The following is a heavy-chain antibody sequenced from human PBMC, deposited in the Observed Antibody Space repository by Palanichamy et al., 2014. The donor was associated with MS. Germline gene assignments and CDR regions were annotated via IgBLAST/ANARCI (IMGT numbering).Heavy chain of an antibody. CDR1: GFTFSTYG. D-gene: IGHD3-16*01. J-gene: IGHJ4*02. V-gene: IGHV3-33*01. CDR2: IWFDGSDQ. Sequence: QEQLVESGGGVVQPGGSLRISCRASGFTGSGFTFSTYGMHRVRQAPGKGLEWVGAIWFDGSDQFYSESVKGRFTISRDNSKNTLYLQMNSLRAEDTAVYFCASGSGNYLLGIEWYFDYWGQGTLVTVSS. CDR3: ASGSGNYLLGIEWYFDY.